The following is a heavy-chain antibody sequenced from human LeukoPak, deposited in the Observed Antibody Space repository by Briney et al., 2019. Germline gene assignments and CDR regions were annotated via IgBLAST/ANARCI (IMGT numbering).Heavy chain of an antibody. J-gene: IGHJ5*02. Sequence: SETLSLTCTVSGGSISSGNYYWSWIRQPPGKGLEWIGYIFYLGSTYYNPSLKSRVSISVNTFKNQFSLKLTAVTAADTAVYYCARKYPDHWFDPWGQGTLVTVSS. CDR2: IFYLGST. D-gene: IGHD6-6*01. CDR1: GGSISSGNYY. CDR3: ARKYPDHWFDP. V-gene: IGHV4-30-4*01.